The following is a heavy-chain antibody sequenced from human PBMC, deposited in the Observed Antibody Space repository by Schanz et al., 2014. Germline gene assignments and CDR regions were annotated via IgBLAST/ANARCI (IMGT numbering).Heavy chain of an antibody. CDR2: IWSDGSTK. CDR3: ARPRFDYGEVDY. V-gene: IGHV3-33*01. Sequence: QVQMVESGGGVVQPGRSLRLSCAASGFAFSVYGMHWVRQAPGKGPEWVAVIWSDGSTKYYADSVRGRFTISRDRFQNTLYLRMSSLRAEDTPVYYCARPRFDYGEVDYWGQGTLVTVSS. J-gene: IGHJ4*02. D-gene: IGHD4-17*01. CDR1: GFAFSVYG.